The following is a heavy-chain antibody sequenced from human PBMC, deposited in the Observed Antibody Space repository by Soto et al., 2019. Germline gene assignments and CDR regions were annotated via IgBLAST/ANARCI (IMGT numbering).Heavy chain of an antibody. Sequence: GGSLRLSCAASGFTFSDYYIHWIRRAPGKGLEWISYISGDGEVIQYAASARGRFTISRDNAENSVYLEMESLRDEDTALYYCARDVDADFRTDFDYWGRGTLVTVSS. J-gene: IGHJ4*02. V-gene: IGHV3-11*01. CDR1: GFTFSDYY. D-gene: IGHD4-17*01. CDR3: ARDVDADFRTDFDY. CDR2: ISGDGEVI.